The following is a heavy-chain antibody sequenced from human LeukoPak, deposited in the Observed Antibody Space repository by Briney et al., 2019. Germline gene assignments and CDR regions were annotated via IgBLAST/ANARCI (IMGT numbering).Heavy chain of an antibody. CDR3: ARDQRGTIFGVVTDAFDI. V-gene: IGHV3-48*04. D-gene: IGHD3-3*01. Sequence: GGSLRLSCAASGFTFSIYSMNWVRQAPGRGLEWLSYIGSSGTTTYYADSVKGRFTISRDNAKNSLYLQMNSLRAEDTAVYYCARDQRGTIFGVVTDAFDIWGQGTMVTVSS. J-gene: IGHJ3*02. CDR2: IGSSGTTT. CDR1: GFTFSIYS.